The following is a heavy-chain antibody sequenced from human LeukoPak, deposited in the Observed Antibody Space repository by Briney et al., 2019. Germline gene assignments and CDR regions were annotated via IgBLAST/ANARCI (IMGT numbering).Heavy chain of an antibody. Sequence: GGSLRLSCAASGFTFSDYYMNWIRQAPGKGVEWVSYISRSGSTTEYADSVRGRFTISRDDAQNSLYLQMDSLSAEDTAVYYCASPRGVVTNGSFFDNWGQGTLVTVSS. CDR3: ASPRGVVTNGSFFDN. V-gene: IGHV3-11*01. CDR2: ISRSGSTT. D-gene: IGHD2-21*02. J-gene: IGHJ4*02. CDR1: GFTFSDYY.